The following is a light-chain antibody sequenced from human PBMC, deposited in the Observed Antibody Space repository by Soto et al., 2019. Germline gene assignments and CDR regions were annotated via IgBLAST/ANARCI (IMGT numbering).Light chain of an antibody. Sequence: DIEIAASPASLSASVESHVTIPCRASQSIGNWLAWYQQKPGKAPNILIYQTSSLESGVPSRFSGSGSETEFTLTISILQSDDFATYCCQQYSNYLRPFGPVTKVDI. CDR2: QTS. J-gene: IGKJ1*01. V-gene: IGKV1-5*03. CDR1: QSIGNW. CDR3: QQYSNYLRP.